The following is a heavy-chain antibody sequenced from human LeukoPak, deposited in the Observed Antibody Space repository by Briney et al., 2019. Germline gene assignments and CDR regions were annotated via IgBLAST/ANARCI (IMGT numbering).Heavy chain of an antibody. CDR1: GGTFSSYA. Sequence: ASVKVSCKASGGTFSSYAISWVRQAPGQGLEWMGGIIPIFGTANYAQKFQGRVTITADESTSTAYMEPSSLRSEDTAVYYCARGGSGYHFDYWGQGTLVTVSS. J-gene: IGHJ4*02. V-gene: IGHV1-69*13. CDR2: IIPIFGTA. CDR3: ARGGSGYHFDY. D-gene: IGHD3-22*01.